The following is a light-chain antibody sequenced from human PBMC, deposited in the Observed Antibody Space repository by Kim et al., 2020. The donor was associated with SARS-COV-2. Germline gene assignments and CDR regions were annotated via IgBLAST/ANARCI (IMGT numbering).Light chain of an antibody. CDR1: QSVNMW. V-gene: IGKV1-5*03. CDR2: EAS. J-gene: IGKJ1*01. CDR3: QQYSDYWT. Sequence: DIQMTQSPSTLSASVGDRVTITCRASQSVNMWLAWYQQKPGKAPKLLIYEASRLQSGVPARFSGSGSETKFTLTINSLQPDDFGTYYCQQYSDYWTFGQGTKVDIK.